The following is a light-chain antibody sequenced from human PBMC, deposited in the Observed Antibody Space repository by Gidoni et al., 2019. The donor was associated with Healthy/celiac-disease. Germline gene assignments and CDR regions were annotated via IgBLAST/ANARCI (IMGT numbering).Light chain of an antibody. CDR1: SSNIGSNT. CDR2: SNN. V-gene: IGLV1-44*01. Sequence: QSVLPQPPSASGPPGQGVPISWSGSSSNIGSNTVNWYQQLPGTAPKLLISSNNQRPSGVPDRFSGSKSGTSASLAISGLQSEDEADYYCAAWDDSLNGHVVFGGGTKLTVL. J-gene: IGLJ2*01. CDR3: AAWDDSLNGHVV.